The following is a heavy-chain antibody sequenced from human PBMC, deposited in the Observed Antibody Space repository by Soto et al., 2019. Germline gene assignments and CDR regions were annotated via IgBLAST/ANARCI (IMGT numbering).Heavy chain of an antibody. CDR1: GYTLTELP. CDR3: ATVGNLSRDY. J-gene: IGHJ4*02. CDR2: FDPEDGET. Sequence: ASVKVSCKLSGYTLTELPMHWVRQAPGKGLEWMGGFDPEDGETIYAQKFQGRVTMTEDTSTDTAYMELSSLRSEHTAVYYCATVGNLSRDYWGQGTLVTVSS. V-gene: IGHV1-24*01.